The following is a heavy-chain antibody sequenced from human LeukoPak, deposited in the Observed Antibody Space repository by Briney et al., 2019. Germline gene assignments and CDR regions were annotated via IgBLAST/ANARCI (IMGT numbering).Heavy chain of an antibody. CDR3: AREGGYYRSRFLGP. CDR1: GGTFSSYA. V-gene: IGHV1-69*05. CDR2: IIPIFGTA. J-gene: IGHJ5*02. Sequence: SVKVSCKAFGGTFSSYAISWVRQAPGQGLEWMGGIIPIFGTANYAQKFQGRVTITTDESTSTAYMELSSLRSEDTAVYYCAREGGYYRSRFLGPWGQGTLSPSPQ. D-gene: IGHD3-22*01.